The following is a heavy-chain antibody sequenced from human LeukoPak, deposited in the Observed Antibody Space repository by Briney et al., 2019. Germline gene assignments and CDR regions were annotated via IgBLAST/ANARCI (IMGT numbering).Heavy chain of an antibody. CDR1: GYTFSSYD. CDR3: ARLQKYSRPLDY. CDR2: MNPNSGNT. D-gene: IGHD6-6*01. J-gene: IGHJ4*02. Sequence: ASVKVSCKASGYTFSSYDINWVRQATGQGLEWMGWMNPNSGNTAYAQKFQGRVTMSRDTSISIAYMELSSLRSEDTAVYYCARLQKYSRPLDYWGQGTLVTVSS. V-gene: IGHV1-8*02.